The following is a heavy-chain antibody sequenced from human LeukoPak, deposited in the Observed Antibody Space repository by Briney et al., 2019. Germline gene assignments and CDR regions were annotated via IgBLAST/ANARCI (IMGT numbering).Heavy chain of an antibody. D-gene: IGHD2-15*01. V-gene: IGHV3-7*01. CDR3: ARDIRTYSNYYYYYGMDV. CDR1: GFTFSSYW. Sequence: GGSLRLSRAASGFTFSSYWMSWVRQAPGKGLEWVANIKQDGSEKYYVDSVKGRFTISRDNAKNSLYLQMNSLRAEDTAVYYCARDIRTYSNYYYYYGMDVWGQGTTVTVSS. J-gene: IGHJ6*02. CDR2: IKQDGSEK.